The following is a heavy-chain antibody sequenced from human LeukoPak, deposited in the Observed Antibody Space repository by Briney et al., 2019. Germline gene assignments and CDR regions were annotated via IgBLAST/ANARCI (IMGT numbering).Heavy chain of an antibody. CDR2: IYYDGST. Sequence: PSETLSLTCTVSGGSISNYYWTWIRQPPGKGLEWIGSIYYDGSTNYNPSLKSRVTMSSDRAKKQFSLKLNSVTAADTAVYYCSRASGYGLDVWGQGTTVTVSS. CDR3: SRASGYGLDV. V-gene: IGHV4-59*01. CDR1: GGSISNYY. J-gene: IGHJ6*02. D-gene: IGHD7-27*01.